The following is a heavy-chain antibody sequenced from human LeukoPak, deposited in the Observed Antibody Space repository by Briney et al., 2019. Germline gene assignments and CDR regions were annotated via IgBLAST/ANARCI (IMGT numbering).Heavy chain of an antibody. J-gene: IGHJ4*02. Sequence: GGSLRLSCAASGFTFSSYAMHWVRQAPGKGLEWVAVISYDGSNKYYADSVKGRFTISRGNSKNTLYLQMNSLRAEDTAVYYCAIYSSYGSYYDYWGQGTLVTVSS. CDR1: GFTFSSYA. D-gene: IGHD2-15*01. CDR2: ISYDGSNK. CDR3: AIYSSYGSYYDY. V-gene: IGHV3-30*07.